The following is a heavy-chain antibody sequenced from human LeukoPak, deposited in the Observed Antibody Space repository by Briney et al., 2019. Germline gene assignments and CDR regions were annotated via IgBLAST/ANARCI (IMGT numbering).Heavy chain of an antibody. CDR3: AKAVYDFWSGFSS. V-gene: IGHV3-23*01. CDR2: ISVSGDT. CDR1: GFTFSSYV. Sequence: GGSLRLSCAASGFTFSSYVMSWVRQAPGKGLEWVSSISVSGDTYYADSVKGRITISRDNSKDTLYLQMNSLRDEDTAVYYCAKAVYDFWSGFSSWGQGTLVTVSS. J-gene: IGHJ5*02. D-gene: IGHD3-3*01.